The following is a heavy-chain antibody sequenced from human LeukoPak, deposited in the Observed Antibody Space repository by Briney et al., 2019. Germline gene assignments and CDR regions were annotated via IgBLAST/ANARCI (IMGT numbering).Heavy chain of an antibody. D-gene: IGHD3-9*01. CDR1: GFTFSSYN. V-gene: IGHV3-21*01. CDR2: ISSTSSYI. Sequence: GGSLRLSCAASGFTFSSYNMNLVRQAPGKGLEWVSFISSTSSYIYYADSVKGRFTISRDNAKNSLYLQMNSLRADDTAVYYCARASGFNYYSDYWGQEALVTVSS. J-gene: IGHJ4*02. CDR3: ARASGFNYYSDY.